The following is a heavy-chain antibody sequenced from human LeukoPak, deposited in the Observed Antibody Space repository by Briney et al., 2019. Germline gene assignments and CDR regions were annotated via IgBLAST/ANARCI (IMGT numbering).Heavy chain of an antibody. V-gene: IGHV3-21*01. J-gene: IGHJ4*02. CDR1: GFTFSSYS. CDR3: AKDIVGGGDDY. D-gene: IGHD2-21*02. Sequence: GGSLRLSCAASGFTFSSYSMNWVRQAPGKGLEWVSSISSSSSYIYYGDSVKGRFTISRDNAKNSLYLQMNSLRVEDTAVYYCAKDIVGGGDDYWGQGTLVIVSS. CDR2: ISSSSSYI.